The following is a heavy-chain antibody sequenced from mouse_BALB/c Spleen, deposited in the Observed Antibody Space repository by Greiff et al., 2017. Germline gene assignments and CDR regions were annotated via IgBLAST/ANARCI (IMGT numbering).Heavy chain of an antibody. Sequence: EVKVEESGPGLVKPSQSLSLTCTVTGYSITSDYAWNWIRQFPGNKLEWMGYISYSGSTSYNPSLKSRISITRDTSTNQFFLQLNSVTTEDTATYYCANYYGSSHWVFAYWGQGTLVTVSA. CDR2: ISYSGST. V-gene: IGHV3-2*02. D-gene: IGHD1-1*01. J-gene: IGHJ3*01. CDR1: GYSITSDYA. CDR3: ANYYGSSHWVFAY.